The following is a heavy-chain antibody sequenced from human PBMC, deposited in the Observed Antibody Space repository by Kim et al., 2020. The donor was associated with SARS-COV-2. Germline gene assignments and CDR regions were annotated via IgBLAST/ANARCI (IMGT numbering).Heavy chain of an antibody. CDR3: AKDSVVAATRYFDY. V-gene: IGHV3-23*03. Sequence: AEPVKGRFPNSRDNSKNTLYLQMNSLRAEDTAVYYCAKDSVVAATRYFDYWGQGTLVTVSS. D-gene: IGHD2-15*01. J-gene: IGHJ4*02.